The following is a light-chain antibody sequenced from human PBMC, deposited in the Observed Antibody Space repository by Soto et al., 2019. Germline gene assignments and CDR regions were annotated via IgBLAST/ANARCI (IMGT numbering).Light chain of an antibody. CDR3: QQVMNFPLT. V-gene: IGKV1-12*01. J-gene: IGKJ4*01. CDR2: AAL. Sequence: DIQMTQSPSFVSASVGDRVTITCRASHDISSWLGWYQQKPGKAPRLLIYAALNLQSGVPLRFRGSGSGTDFTLTISSLQHEDFATYYCQQVMNFPLTFVGGTKVDIK. CDR1: HDISSW.